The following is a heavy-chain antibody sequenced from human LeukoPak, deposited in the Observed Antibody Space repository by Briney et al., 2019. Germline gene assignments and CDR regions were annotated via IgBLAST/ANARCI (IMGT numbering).Heavy chain of an antibody. CDR1: GFTFSNYW. V-gene: IGHV3-7*01. J-gene: IGHJ4*02. CDR2: INKDGSEK. D-gene: IGHD3-22*01. CDR3: ARETLRDSPTY. Sequence: GGSLRLSCAASGFTFSNYWMSWVRQAPGKGLEWVANINKDGSEKYYVDSVKGRFTISRDNAKNSLYLQMNSLRAEDTAVYYCARETLRDSPTYWGQGTLATVSS.